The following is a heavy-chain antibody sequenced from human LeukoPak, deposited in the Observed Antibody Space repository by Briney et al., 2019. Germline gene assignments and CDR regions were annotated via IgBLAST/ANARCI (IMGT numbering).Heavy chain of an antibody. Sequence: PGGSLRLSCAASGFTSSSYGMHWVRQAPGKGLEWVAFIRYDGSNKYYADSVKGRFTISRDNSKNTLYLQMNSLRAEDTAVYYCAKGVVVPAAFDWFDPWGQGTLVTVSS. CDR1: GFTSSSYG. CDR3: AKGVVVPAAFDWFDP. V-gene: IGHV3-30*02. D-gene: IGHD2-2*01. CDR2: IRYDGSNK. J-gene: IGHJ5*02.